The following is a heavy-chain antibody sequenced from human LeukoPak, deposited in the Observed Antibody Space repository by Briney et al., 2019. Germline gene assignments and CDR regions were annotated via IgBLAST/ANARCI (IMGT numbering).Heavy chain of an antibody. J-gene: IGHJ3*01. V-gene: IGHV4-59*08. D-gene: IGHD5-24*01. CDR2: VVYSGST. CDR1: GGSISSYY. Sequence: NPSETLSLTYTVSGGSISSYYWSWIRQPPGKGLEWIGFVVYSGSTNYNPSLKSRVTISIDTSNNQLSLKLSSVTAADTAVYYCARHREMDSYDAFDVWGQGTMVTVSS. CDR3: ARHREMDSYDAFDV.